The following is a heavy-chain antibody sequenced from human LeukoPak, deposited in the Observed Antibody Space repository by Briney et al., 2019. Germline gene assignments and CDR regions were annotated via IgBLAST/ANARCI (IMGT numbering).Heavy chain of an antibody. CDR1: GYTFSNYG. CDR2: INPNSGGT. J-gene: IGHJ4*02. CDR3: AREAPLTGSLFDY. V-gene: IGHV1-2*06. D-gene: IGHD3-10*01. Sequence: ASVTVSCKASGYTFSNYGISWLRQAPGQGLEWMGRINPNSGGTNYAQNFQGRVTMTRDTSISTAYMELNRLRSDDTAVYYCAREAPLTGSLFDYWGQGTLVTVSS.